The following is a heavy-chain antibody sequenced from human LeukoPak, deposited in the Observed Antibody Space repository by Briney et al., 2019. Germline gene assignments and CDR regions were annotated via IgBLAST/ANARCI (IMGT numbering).Heavy chain of an antibody. CDR3: AKDLCSTVVTPLCWYFDL. J-gene: IGHJ2*01. CDR2: ISYDGSNK. D-gene: IGHD4-23*01. CDR1: GFTFSSYG. Sequence: PRGSLRLSCAASGFTFSSYGMHWVRQAPGKGLEWVAVISYDGSNKYYADSVKGRFTISRDNSKNTLYLQMNSLRAEDTAVYYCAKDLCSTVVTPLCWYFDLWGRGTLVTVSS. V-gene: IGHV3-30*18.